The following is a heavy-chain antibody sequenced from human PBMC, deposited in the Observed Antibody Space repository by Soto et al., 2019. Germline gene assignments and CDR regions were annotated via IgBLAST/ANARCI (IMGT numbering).Heavy chain of an antibody. V-gene: IGHV6-1*01. CDR1: GDSVSSNSAG. D-gene: IGHD1-26*01. CDR3: ARGEQYSGRIFDY. CDR2: TYYRSKWYY. J-gene: IGHJ4*01. Sequence: SRTLSLTCAITGDSVSSNSAGWSWVRQSASGGLEWLGRTYYRSKWYYEYAVSVRGRITINPDTSQNQYSLQLNSVTPEDTAVYFCARGEQYSGRIFDYWGQGTRVTVS.